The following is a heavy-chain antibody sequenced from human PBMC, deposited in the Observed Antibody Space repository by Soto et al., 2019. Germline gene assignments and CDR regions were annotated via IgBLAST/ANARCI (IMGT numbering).Heavy chain of an antibody. V-gene: IGHV1-69*13. CDR2: IIPVPGST. CDR1: GGTFSNNA. CDR3: ARGPDRSGFYLFDY. J-gene: IGHJ4*02. D-gene: IGHD3-3*01. Sequence: SVKVSCKASGGTFSNNAISWVRQAPGQGLEWMGGIIPVPGSTSYAPKFQGRVTITADESATTAYVELSSLRSEDTAVYYCARGPDRSGFYLFDYWGPGTLVTVSS.